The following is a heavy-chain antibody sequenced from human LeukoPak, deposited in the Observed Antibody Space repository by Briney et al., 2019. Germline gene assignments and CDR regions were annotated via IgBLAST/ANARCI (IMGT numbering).Heavy chain of an antibody. CDR2: INPNNGGT. CDR1: GYTFTGYY. V-gene: IGHV1-2*02. Sequence: ASVKVSCKASGYTFTGYYIHWVRQAPGQGLEWMGWINPNNGGTNFAQKFQGSVTMTRDRSISTAHMELNRLRSDDTAVYYCARDGSISGLADAFDFWGQGTMVTVSS. J-gene: IGHJ3*01. D-gene: IGHD1-20*01. CDR3: ARDGSISGLADAFDF.